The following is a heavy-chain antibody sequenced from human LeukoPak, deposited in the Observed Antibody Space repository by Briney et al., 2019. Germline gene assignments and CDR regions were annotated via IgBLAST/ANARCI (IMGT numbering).Heavy chain of an antibody. J-gene: IGHJ6*02. D-gene: IGHD3-9*01. Sequence: SETLSLTCTVSGGSISSGGYSWSWIRQHPGKGLEWIGYIYYGGSTYYNPSLKSRVTISVDTSKNQFSLKLSSVTAADTAVYYCARAKLTNYYYGMDVWGQGTTVTVSS. CDR3: ARAKLTNYYYGMDV. CDR2: IYYGGST. CDR1: GGSISSGGYS. V-gene: IGHV4-31*03.